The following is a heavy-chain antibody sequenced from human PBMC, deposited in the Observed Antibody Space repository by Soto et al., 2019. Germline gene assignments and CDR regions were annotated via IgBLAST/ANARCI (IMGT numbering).Heavy chain of an antibody. V-gene: IGHV4-59*12. CDR1: DCSISSYY. CDR2: VYSNGDT. D-gene: IGHD1-20*01. CDR3: ARRITGDRHCDL. J-gene: IGHJ2*01. Sequence: QLQLQESGPGLVKPSETLSLTCTASDCSISSYYWSWIRQPPGKGLEWIGYVYSNGDTSCNPTLMRLVTISVDTCRNRCALRLNSVTASDTAVYYFARRITGDRHCDLCGRSTRINGSS.